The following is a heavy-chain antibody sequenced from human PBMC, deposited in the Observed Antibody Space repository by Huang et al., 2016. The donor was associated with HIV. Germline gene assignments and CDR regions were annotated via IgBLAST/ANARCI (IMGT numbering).Heavy chain of an antibody. Sequence: SGFTFSSYGMHWVRQAPGLGLEWVAFIQYDGTKKYYADSVKGRFNISRDNSKNMLYLQMNNLRVEDTAAYFCAKVTLGFDYWGQGTWVTVSS. CDR2: IQYDGTKK. D-gene: IGHD2-15*01. V-gene: IGHV3-30*02. CDR1: GFTFSSYG. CDR3: AKVTLGFDY. J-gene: IGHJ4*02.